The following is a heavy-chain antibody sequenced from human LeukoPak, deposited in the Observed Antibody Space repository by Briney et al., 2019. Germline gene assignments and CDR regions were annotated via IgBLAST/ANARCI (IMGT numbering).Heavy chain of an antibody. D-gene: IGHD6-13*01. CDR3: AKVGIAAAAPLDY. Sequence: QPGGSLRLSCAASGFTFSSYAMSWVRQAPGRGLEWVSAISGSGGSTYYADSVKGRFTISRDNSKNSLYLQMNSLRAEDTAVYYCAKVGIAAAAPLDYWGQGTLVTVSS. CDR2: ISGSGGST. V-gene: IGHV3-23*01. CDR1: GFTFSSYA. J-gene: IGHJ4*02.